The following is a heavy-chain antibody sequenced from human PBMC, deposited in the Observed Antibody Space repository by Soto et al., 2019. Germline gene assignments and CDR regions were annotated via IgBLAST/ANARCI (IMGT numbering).Heavy chain of an antibody. V-gene: IGHV2-5*02. CDR2: VYWDDDK. CDR3: VQTRCGGDCLQSYSSHSYYGLDV. CDR1: GLSLSTIGEG. Sequence: QITLKESGPTLVKPTQTLTLTCTFSGLSLSTIGEGVGWIRQPPGKALEWLALVYWDDDKRYSPALKSRLTITKDTSVNQVVLTLTHMGPVDTATYYCVQTRCGGDCLQSYSSHSYYGLDVWGQGTTVTVSS. D-gene: IGHD2-21*02. J-gene: IGHJ6*02.